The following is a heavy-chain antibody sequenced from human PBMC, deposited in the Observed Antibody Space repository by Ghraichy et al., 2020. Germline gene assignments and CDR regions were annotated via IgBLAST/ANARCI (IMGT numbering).Heavy chain of an antibody. CDR3: ARDVGDCSVSPCQSDYFDY. CDR2: IKEDGSQK. Sequence: GGSLRLSCATSGFTFSAYWMTWVRQAPGKGLEWVANIKEDGSQKYYMDSVKGRFTISRDNAKNSLFLQMNNLRPEDTAVYYCARDVGDCSVSPCQSDYFDYWGQGTQVTVSS. CDR1: GFTFSAYW. D-gene: IGHD2-15*01. J-gene: IGHJ4*02. V-gene: IGHV3-7*03.